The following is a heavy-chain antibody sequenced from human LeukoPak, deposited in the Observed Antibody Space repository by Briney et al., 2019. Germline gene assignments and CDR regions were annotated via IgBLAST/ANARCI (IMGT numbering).Heavy chain of an antibody. D-gene: IGHD2-2*02. V-gene: IGHV3-23*01. CDR1: GFTFSSYA. J-gene: IGHJ3*02. CDR3: AKDHQLLYALWSFGAFDI. Sequence: GGSLRLSCADSGFTFSSYAMRWVRQAPGKGLEWVSAISGSGGSTYYADSVKGRFTISRDNSKNTLYLQMNSLRAEDTAVYYCAKDHQLLYALWSFGAFDIWGQGTMVTVSS. CDR2: ISGSGGST.